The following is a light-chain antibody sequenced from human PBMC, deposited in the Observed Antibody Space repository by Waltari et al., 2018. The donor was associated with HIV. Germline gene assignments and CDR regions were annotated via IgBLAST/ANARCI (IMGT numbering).Light chain of an antibody. CDR3: ATWDDSLNGHVV. Sequence: QSVLTQPPSASGTPGQRVTISCSGSSSNIGDNTVNWYQQLPGTAPKLLIYTNTRRPSGVPDRFSGSKSGTSASLAISGLQSEDEADYYWATWDDSLNGHVVFGGGTKLTVL. J-gene: IGLJ2*01. V-gene: IGLV1-44*01. CDR2: TNT. CDR1: SSNIGDNT.